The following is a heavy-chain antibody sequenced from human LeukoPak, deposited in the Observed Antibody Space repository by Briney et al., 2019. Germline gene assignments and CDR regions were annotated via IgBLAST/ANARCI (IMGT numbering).Heavy chain of an antibody. CDR1: GFTFRSYE. CDR3: ARGPKSPGPHDRAFDI. V-gene: IGHV3-48*03. D-gene: IGHD3-16*01. Sequence: GGSLRLSCAAPGFTFRSYERNWVRQAPGKGLEWVSYISSSGSTIYYADSVKGRFTISRDNAKNSLYLQMNSLRAEDTAVYYCARGPKSPGPHDRAFDIWGQGTMVTVSS. J-gene: IGHJ3*02. CDR2: ISSSGSTI.